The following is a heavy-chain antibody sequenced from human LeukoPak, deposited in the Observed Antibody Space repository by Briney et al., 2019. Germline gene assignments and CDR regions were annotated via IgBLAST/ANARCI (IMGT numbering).Heavy chain of an antibody. Sequence: GRSLRLSCAASGFTFSSYAMHWVRQAPGKGLEWVAVISYDGSNKYYADSVKGRFTISRDNSKNTLYLQMNSLRAEDTAVYYCARSVPIRGYSYGPFDYWGQGTLATVSS. CDR3: ARSVPIRGYSYGPFDY. V-gene: IGHV3-30-3*01. J-gene: IGHJ4*02. D-gene: IGHD5-18*01. CDR1: GFTFSSYA. CDR2: ISYDGSNK.